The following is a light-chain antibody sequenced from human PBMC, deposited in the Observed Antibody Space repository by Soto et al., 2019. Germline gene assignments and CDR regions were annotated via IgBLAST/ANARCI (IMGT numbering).Light chain of an antibody. V-gene: IGKV4-1*01. CDR1: QTVLASSNNKDY. CDR2: GAS. CDR3: QDSYSTPRT. Sequence: QARGSLAVSLXEXTXINCXSSQTVLASSNNKDYLTWYQQKPGQAPKLRIYGASTRDCGVPVRSSGSGSGTGFTLTISSLEAEAAPAYDRQDSYSTPRTFGRGTKVDIK. J-gene: IGKJ1*01.